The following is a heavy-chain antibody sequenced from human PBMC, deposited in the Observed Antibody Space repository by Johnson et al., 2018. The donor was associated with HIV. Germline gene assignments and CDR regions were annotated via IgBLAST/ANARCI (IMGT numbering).Heavy chain of an antibody. Sequence: VQLVESGGGVVQPGRSLRLSCAASGFTFSSYAMHWVRQAPAKGLEWVAVIWYDGSDKYYADSVKGRFTISRDSSKNTLYLQMTSLRAEDTAVYYCARVEWELDAFDIWGQGTMVTVSS. V-gene: IGHV3-30*04. D-gene: IGHD1-26*01. CDR1: GFTFSSYA. CDR2: IWYDGSDK. CDR3: ARVEWELDAFDI. J-gene: IGHJ3*02.